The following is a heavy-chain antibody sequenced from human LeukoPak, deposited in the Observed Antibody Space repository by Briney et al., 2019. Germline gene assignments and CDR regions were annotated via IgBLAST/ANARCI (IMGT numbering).Heavy chain of an antibody. J-gene: IGHJ6*02. CDR1: GFPVSSNF. V-gene: IGHV3-53*05. CDR2: MFSGGST. Sequence: GGSLRLSCAVSGFPVSSNFMSWVRQAPGQGLQSVSIMFSGGSTDYADSVRGRFSISRDSSQNTVSLQMSSLRAEDTAVYFCVRGYSFGPYGMDVWGQGTTVTVSS. CDR3: VRGYSFGPYGMDV. D-gene: IGHD2-15*01.